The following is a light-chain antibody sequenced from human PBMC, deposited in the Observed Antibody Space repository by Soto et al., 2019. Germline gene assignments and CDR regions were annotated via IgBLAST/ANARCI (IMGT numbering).Light chain of an antibody. V-gene: IGKV1-9*01. Sequence: DIQMTQSPSSLSASVGDRVTITCRASQGISSYLAWYQQKPGKAPKLLIYAASTLQSGVPSRFSGSGSGTDFTLKISRVEAEDVGIYYCMQATQFSWTFGQGTKVDIK. CDR3: MQATQFSWT. CDR1: QGISSY. CDR2: AAS. J-gene: IGKJ1*01.